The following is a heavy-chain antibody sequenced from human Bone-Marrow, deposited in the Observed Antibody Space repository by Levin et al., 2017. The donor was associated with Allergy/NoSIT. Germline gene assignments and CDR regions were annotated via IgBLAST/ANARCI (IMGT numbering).Heavy chain of an antibody. D-gene: IGHD5/OR15-5a*01. CDR3: VHSVFNSPDS. Sequence: PGGSLRLSCAASGLRVTSNYMTWVRQAPGKGLEWVSVLYSGGSAYYTDSVQGRFTISRDNSQNTLFLQMNNLRVEDTAVYYCVHSVFNSPDSWGQGTLVTVSS. CDR2: LYSGGSA. J-gene: IGHJ4*02. CDR1: GLRVTSNY. V-gene: IGHV3-53*01.